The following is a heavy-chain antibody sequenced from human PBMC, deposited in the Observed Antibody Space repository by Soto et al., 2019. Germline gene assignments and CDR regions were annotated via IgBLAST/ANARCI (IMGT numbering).Heavy chain of an antibody. CDR2: ISASGGTA. CDR1: GFTFSSYA. D-gene: IGHD3-22*01. V-gene: IGHV3-23*01. J-gene: IGHJ5*01. Sequence: EVQLLESGGGLIQPGGSLRLSCAASGFTFSSYAMSWVRQAPGKGLEWVSGISASGGTANLADSVEGRCTISRDNSKSMLYLQMNSLRAEDTAVYYCAKLTYPSDSTGYYYERVSGWIDSWGQGTLVTVSS. CDR3: AKLTYPSDSTGYYYERVSGWIDS.